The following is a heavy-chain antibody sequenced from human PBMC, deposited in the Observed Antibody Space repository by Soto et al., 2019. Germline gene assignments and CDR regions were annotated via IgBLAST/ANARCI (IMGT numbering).Heavy chain of an antibody. CDR3: AKATYYYDSSGYYSFDY. V-gene: IGHV3-23*01. J-gene: IGHJ4*02. CDR2: ISGSGGST. D-gene: IGHD3-22*01. CDR1: GFTFSSYA. Sequence: GGSLRLSCAASGFTFSSYAMSWVRQAPGKGLEWVSAISGSGGSTYYADSVKGRFTISRDNSKNTLYLQMSSLRAEDTAVYYCAKATYYYDSSGYYSFDYWGQGTLVTVSS.